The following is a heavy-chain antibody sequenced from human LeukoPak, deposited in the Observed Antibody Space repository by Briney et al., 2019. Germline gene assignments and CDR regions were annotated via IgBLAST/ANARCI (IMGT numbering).Heavy chain of an antibody. J-gene: IGHJ5*02. V-gene: IGHV4-59*01. CDR2: TYYSGST. Sequence: SETLSLTCTVSGGSISSYYWSWIRQPPGKGLEWIGYTYYSGSTNYNPSLKSRVTISVDTSKNQFSLKLSSVTAADTAVYYCARDRGYGGTENWFDPWGQGTLVTVSS. CDR3: ARDRGYGGTENWFDP. D-gene: IGHD4-23*01. CDR1: GGSISSYY.